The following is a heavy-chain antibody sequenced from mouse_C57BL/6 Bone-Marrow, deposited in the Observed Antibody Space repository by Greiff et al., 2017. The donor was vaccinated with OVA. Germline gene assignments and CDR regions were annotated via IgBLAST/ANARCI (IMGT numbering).Heavy chain of an antibody. Sequence: EVKLEESGGGLVQPGGSMKLSCVASGFTFSNYWMNWVRQSPEKGLEWVAQIRLKSDNYATHYAVSVKGRFTISRDDSKSSVYLQMNNLRAEDTGIYYCTGDDYHSMDDWGQGTSVTVSS. CDR2: IRLKSDNYAT. CDR1: GFTFSNYW. CDR3: TGDDYHSMDD. V-gene: IGHV6-3*01. J-gene: IGHJ4*01. D-gene: IGHD2-4*01.